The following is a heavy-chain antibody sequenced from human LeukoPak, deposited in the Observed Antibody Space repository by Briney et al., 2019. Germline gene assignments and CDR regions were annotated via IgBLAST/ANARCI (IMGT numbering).Heavy chain of an antibody. CDR1: GVSITTYGFGDY. V-gene: IGHV4-39*07. CDR3: ARGRRYFDTLLGPQPYYFYMDV. Sequence: SETLSLTCTVSGVSITTYGFGDYWTLIRQPPGGGLEWIGAVCHSGDTYYSPSLKSRVTISLDTSTNQFSLRMTSVTAADTAVYYCARGRRYFDTLLGPQPYYFYMDVWGKGTAVTVSS. D-gene: IGHD3-9*01. CDR2: VCHSGDT. J-gene: IGHJ6*03.